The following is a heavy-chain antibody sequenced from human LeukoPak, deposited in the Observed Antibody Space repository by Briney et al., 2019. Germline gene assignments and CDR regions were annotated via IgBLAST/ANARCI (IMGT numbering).Heavy chain of an antibody. CDR3: TTVELGINNY. D-gene: IGHD7-27*01. J-gene: IGHJ4*02. CDR2: IKSKTDGGTT. V-gene: IGHV3-15*01. CDR1: GGSFSGYY. Sequence: ETLSLTCAVYGGSFSGYYWSWIRQPPGKGLEWVGRIKSKTDGGTTDYAAPVKGRFTISRDDSKNTLYLQMNSLKTEDTAVYYCTTVELGINNYWGQGTLVTVSS.